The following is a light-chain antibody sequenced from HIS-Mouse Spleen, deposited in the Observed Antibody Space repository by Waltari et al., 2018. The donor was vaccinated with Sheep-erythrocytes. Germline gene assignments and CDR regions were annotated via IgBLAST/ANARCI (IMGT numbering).Light chain of an antibody. J-gene: IGLJ3*02. CDR2: SNN. Sequence: QSVLTQPPSASGTPGQRVTISCSGSSSNIGSNTVTWYQQLPGTSPTLPIYSNNQRPSGVPDGFSGPKSGTSASLAISGLQSEDEADYYGAAWDDSLNGPVFGGGTKLTVL. CDR1: SSNIGSNT. CDR3: AAWDDSLNGPV. V-gene: IGLV1-44*01.